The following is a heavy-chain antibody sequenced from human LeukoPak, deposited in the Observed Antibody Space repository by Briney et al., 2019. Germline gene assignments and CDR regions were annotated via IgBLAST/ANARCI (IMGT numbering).Heavy chain of an antibody. CDR2: ISAYNGNT. V-gene: IGHV1-18*01. D-gene: IGHD2-15*01. CDR3: ARQEIYLGGYCSGGSCPPGNWFDP. Sequence: GASVKVSCKASGYTFTSYGISWVRQAPGQGLECMGWISAYNGNTNYAQKLQGRVTMTTDTSTSTAYMELRSLRSDDTAVYYCARQEIYLGGYCSGGSCPPGNWFDPWGQGTLVTVSS. CDR1: GYTFTSYG. J-gene: IGHJ5*02.